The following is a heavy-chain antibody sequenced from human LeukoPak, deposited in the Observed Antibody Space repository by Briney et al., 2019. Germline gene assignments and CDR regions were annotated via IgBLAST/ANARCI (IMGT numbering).Heavy chain of an antibody. J-gene: IGHJ4*02. Sequence: GGSLRLSCAASGFTFSDYYMSWIRQAPGKGLEGVSYISSSGSTIYYADSVKGRFTISRDNAKNSLYLQMNSLRAEDTAVYYCARERAILAPFFDYWGQGTLVTVSS. D-gene: IGHD2-21*01. CDR1: GFTFSDYY. CDR3: ARERAILAPFFDY. V-gene: IGHV3-11*01. CDR2: ISSSGSTI.